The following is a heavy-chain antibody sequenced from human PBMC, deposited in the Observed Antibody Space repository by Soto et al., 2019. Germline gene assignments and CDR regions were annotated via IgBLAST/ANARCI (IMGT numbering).Heavy chain of an antibody. CDR3: ARAMVYSSSSGEIDY. D-gene: IGHD6-6*01. Sequence: SETLSLTCTVSGGSINGYYWNWIRQTPGKGLEWIGYVHYSGATKFRSSLKSRLAISVDTSENQFSLKLSSVTAADTAVYYCARAMVYSSSSGEIDYWGQGTLVTVSS. V-gene: IGHV4-59*12. CDR1: GGSINGYY. CDR2: VHYSGAT. J-gene: IGHJ4*02.